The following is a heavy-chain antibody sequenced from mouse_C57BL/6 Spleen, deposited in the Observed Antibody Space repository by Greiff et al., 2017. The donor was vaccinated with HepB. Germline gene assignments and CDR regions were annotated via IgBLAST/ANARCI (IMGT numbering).Heavy chain of an antibody. CDR3: ARSEGLREGYFDY. D-gene: IGHD1-1*01. J-gene: IGHJ2*01. Sequence: VQLQESGAALARPGSSVKMSCKASGYTFTSYTMHWVKQRPGQGLEWIGYINPSSGYTKYNQKFKDKATLTADKSSSTAYMQLSSLTSEDSAVYYCARSEGLREGYFDYWGQGTTLTVSS. CDR1: GYTFTSYT. CDR2: INPSSGYT. V-gene: IGHV1-4*01.